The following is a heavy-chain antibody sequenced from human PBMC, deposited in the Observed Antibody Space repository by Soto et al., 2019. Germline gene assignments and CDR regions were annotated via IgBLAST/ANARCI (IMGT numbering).Heavy chain of an antibody. V-gene: IGHV3-23*01. J-gene: IGHJ5*02. Sequence: GGSLRLSCAASGFTFSSYAMSWVRQAPGKGLEWVSAISGSGGSTYYADSVKGRFTISRDNSKNTLYLQMNSLRAEDMAVYYCAKGVKSSIAARVNWFDPWGQGTLVTVSS. CDR3: AKGVKSSIAARVNWFDP. CDR2: ISGSGGST. CDR1: GFTFSSYA. D-gene: IGHD6-6*01.